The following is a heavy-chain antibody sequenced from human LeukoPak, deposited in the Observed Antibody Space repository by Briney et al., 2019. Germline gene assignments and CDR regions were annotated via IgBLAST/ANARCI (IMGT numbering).Heavy chain of an antibody. V-gene: IGHV3-48*03. D-gene: IGHD3-10*01. Sequence: GGSLRLSCAASGFTFSNYEMHWVRQAPGKGLEWVSYISSSGSDIYYADSVKGRFTISRDNAKNSLYLQMNSLRAEDTAVYYCARDQYYGSGTYYNSSKGYFDYWGQGTLVTVSS. J-gene: IGHJ4*02. CDR1: GFTFSNYE. CDR2: ISSSGSDI. CDR3: ARDQYYGSGTYYNSSKGYFDY.